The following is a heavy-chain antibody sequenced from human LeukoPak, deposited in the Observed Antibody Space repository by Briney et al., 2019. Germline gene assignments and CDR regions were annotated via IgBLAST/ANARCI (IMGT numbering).Heavy chain of an antibody. J-gene: IGHJ4*02. CDR1: GFTFSSYG. Sequence: HTGGSLRLSCAASGFTFSSYGMHWVRQAPGKGREWVAFIRYDGSNKYYADSVKGRFTISRDNSKNTLYLQMNSLRAEDTAVYYCARGYDILTGYDYWGQGTLVTVSS. CDR3: ARGYDILTGYDY. V-gene: IGHV3-30*02. D-gene: IGHD3-9*01. CDR2: IRYDGSNK.